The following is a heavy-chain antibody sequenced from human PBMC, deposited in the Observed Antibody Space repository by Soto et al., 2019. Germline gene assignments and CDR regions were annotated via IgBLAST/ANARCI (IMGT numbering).Heavy chain of an antibody. CDR2: MSPHSGNT. CDR1: GYTLNTYG. Sequence: ASVKVSCKASGYTLNTYGINWVRQAAGQGLEWMGWMSPHSGNTDYPQKFQGRVTITTNESTSTVYMELSSLTSDDTAVYYCASCLVTTYFYYYGMDVWGQGTTVTVSS. J-gene: IGHJ6*02. D-gene: IGHD4-17*01. V-gene: IGHV1-18*01. CDR3: ASCLVTTYFYYYGMDV.